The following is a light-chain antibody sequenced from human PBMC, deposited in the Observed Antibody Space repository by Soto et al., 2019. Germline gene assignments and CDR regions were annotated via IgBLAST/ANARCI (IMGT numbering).Light chain of an antibody. CDR2: GAS. V-gene: IGKV3-20*01. CDR1: QSVGSTQ. J-gene: IGKJ1*01. CDR3: QQYGSSPT. Sequence: EILLTQSPGTLSLSPGERAALSCRASQSVGSTQLAWYQQKPGQAPRLLIYGASNRATDIPDRFSGSGSGTDFTLTISRLEPEDFAVYYCQQYGSSPTLGQGTKVDIK.